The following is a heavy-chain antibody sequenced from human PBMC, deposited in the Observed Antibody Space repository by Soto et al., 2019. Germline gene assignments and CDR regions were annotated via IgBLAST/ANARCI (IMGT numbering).Heavy chain of an antibody. Sequence: PGGSLRLSCASSGFTFSSYWMSWVRQAPGKGLEWVANIKQDGSEKYYADSVKGRFTISRDNAKNSLYLQMNSLRAEDTAVYYCARDHGYCSGGSCRYYYYYYMDVWGKGTTVTVSS. V-gene: IGHV3-7*01. D-gene: IGHD2-15*01. CDR2: IKQDGSEK. CDR1: GFTFSSYW. CDR3: ARDHGYCSGGSCRYYYYYYMDV. J-gene: IGHJ6*03.